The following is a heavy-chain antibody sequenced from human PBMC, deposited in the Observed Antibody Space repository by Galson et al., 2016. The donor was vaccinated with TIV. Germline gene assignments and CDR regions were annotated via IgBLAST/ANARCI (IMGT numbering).Heavy chain of an antibody. J-gene: IGHJ6*02. CDR3: ARDRGSMTMILLADYHYGMDV. D-gene: IGHD3-22*01. V-gene: IGHV1-18*04. Sequence: SVKVSCKASGYTFSTYGFSWVRQAPGQGLEWLGWISSHNGDTNYAHNLQGRVSMTTDTSTTTAYMELRSLRSDDTAVYYCARDRGSMTMILLADYHYGMDVWGQGTTVTVSS. CDR1: GYTFSTYG. CDR2: ISSHNGDT.